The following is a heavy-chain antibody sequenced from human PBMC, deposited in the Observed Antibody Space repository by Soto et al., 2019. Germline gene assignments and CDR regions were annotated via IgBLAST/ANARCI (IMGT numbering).Heavy chain of an antibody. Sequence: GGSLRLSCAASRFTFSSYAMSWVRQAPGKGLEWVAGISNSGDNTHYADAVKGRFTISRDNFKSALNLQMNSLRAEDTAVYYCARGRFDQWELMLGTFDMWGQGTMVTVSS. CDR3: ARGRFDQWELMLGTFDM. J-gene: IGHJ3*02. D-gene: IGHD1-26*01. CDR2: ISNSGDNT. CDR1: RFTFSSYA. V-gene: IGHV3-23*01.